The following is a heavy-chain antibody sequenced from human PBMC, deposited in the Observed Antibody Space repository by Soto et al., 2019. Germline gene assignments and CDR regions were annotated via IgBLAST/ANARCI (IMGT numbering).Heavy chain of an antibody. CDR2: IPYDGSKK. Sequence: QVQLVESGGGVVQPGRSLNLSCAISGFTFSSYGMHWVRQAPGKGLEWVTGIPYDGSKKYYADSVKGRFTISRDNSKNTLYLQMNSLRPEDTAVYYCAEDLSYGSGISLGNWGQGTLVTVSS. CDR1: GFTFSSYG. CDR3: AEDLSYGSGISLGN. J-gene: IGHJ4*02. V-gene: IGHV3-30*18. D-gene: IGHD3-10*01.